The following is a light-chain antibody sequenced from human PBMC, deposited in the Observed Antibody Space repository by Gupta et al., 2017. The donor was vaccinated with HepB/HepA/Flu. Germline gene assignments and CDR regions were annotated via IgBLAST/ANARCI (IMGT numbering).Light chain of an antibody. J-gene: IGKJ2*01. Sequence: DIQMTQYPSTLSASVGDRVTITCCASQSISSWLAWYQQKTGKAPKLLTYNASSFESGVPSRFSGSGSGTEFTLTISSLQPDDFATYYCQQYNSYLYTFGQGTKLEVK. CDR2: NAS. CDR3: QQYNSYLYT. CDR1: QSISSW. V-gene: IGKV1-5*03.